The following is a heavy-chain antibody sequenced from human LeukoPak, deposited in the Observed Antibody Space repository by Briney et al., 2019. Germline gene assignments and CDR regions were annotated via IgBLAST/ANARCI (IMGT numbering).Heavy chain of an antibody. Sequence: GASVKVSCKASGYTFTSYGISWVRQAPGQGLEWMGWISAYNGNTNYAQKLQGRVTMTTDTSTSTAYMELRSLRSDDTAVYYCAKDHCSSTSCYFGFPGGIIKDYYYYGKDVWGQGTTVTVSS. CDR3: AKDHCSSTSCYFGFPGGIIKDYYYYGKDV. CDR1: GYTFTSYG. D-gene: IGHD2-2*01. CDR2: ISAYNGNT. V-gene: IGHV1-18*01. J-gene: IGHJ6*02.